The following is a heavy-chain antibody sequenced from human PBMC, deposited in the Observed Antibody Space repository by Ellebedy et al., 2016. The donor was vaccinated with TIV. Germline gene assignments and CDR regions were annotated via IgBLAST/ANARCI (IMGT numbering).Heavy chain of an antibody. CDR2: FDPEHGEI. CDR1: GYSLTELS. D-gene: IGHD1-1*01. V-gene: IGHV1-24*01. CDR3: ATTGTNWAWFDP. Sequence: ASVKVSCKVSGYSLTELSMHWVRQAPGKGLEWMGGFDPEHGEIIYAQKFQGRVTMTEDTSTDTAYMELSSLRSEDTAVYYCATTGTNWAWFDPWGQGTLVSVSS. J-gene: IGHJ5*02.